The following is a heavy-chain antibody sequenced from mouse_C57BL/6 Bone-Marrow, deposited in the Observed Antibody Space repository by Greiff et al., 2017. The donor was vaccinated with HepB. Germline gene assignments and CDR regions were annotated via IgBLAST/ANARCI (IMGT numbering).Heavy chain of an antibody. V-gene: IGHV7-1*01. J-gene: IGHJ1*03. Sequence: EVMLVESGGGLVQSGRSLRLSCATSGFTFSDFYMEWVRQAPGKGLEWIAASRNKANDYTTEYSASVKGRFIVSRDTSQSILYLQMNALRAEDTAIYYCARDAWGVSHWYFDVWGTGTTVTVSS. CDR3: ARDAWGVSHWYFDV. CDR1: GFTFSDFY. CDR2: SRNKANDYTT.